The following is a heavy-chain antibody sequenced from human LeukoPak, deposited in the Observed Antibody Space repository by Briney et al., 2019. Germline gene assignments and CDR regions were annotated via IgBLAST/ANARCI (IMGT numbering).Heavy chain of an antibody. D-gene: IGHD6-13*01. J-gene: IGHJ5*02. CDR1: GFTFSSYW. V-gene: IGHV3-74*01. CDR2: INSDGSST. Sequence: GGSLRLSCAASGFTFSSYWMHWARQAPGKGLVWVSRINSDGSSTSYADSVKGRFTISRDNAKNTLYLQMNSLRAEDTAVYYCARALGSSSWLFDPWGQGTLVTVSS. CDR3: ARALGSSSWLFDP.